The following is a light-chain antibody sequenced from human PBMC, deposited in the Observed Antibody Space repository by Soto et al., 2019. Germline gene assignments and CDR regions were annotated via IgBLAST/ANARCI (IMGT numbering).Light chain of an antibody. CDR3: QQYNNWPPLT. J-gene: IGKJ4*01. CDR2: GAS. Sequence: EIVMTQSPATLSVSPGERATLSCRASQSVSGNLAWYQQKPGQAPRLLIYGASTRATGIPARFSGSGSGTEFTLTISSLHTEDFAVYYCQQYNNWPPLTFGGGTKVEIK. V-gene: IGKV3-15*01. CDR1: QSVSGN.